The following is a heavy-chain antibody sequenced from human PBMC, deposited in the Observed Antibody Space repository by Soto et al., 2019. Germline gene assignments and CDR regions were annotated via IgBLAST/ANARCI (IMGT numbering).Heavy chain of an antibody. J-gene: IGHJ6*02. CDR3: AREVVADNSDFYYYYGMDV. V-gene: IGHV4-59*01. Sequence: PSETLSLTCTVSGGSISSYYWSWIRQPPGKGLEWIGYIYYSGSTNYNPSLKSRVTISVDTSKNQFSLKLSSVTAADTAVYYCAREVVADNSDFYYYYGMDVWGQGTTVTVSS. CDR2: IYYSGST. D-gene: IGHD2-15*01. CDR1: GGSISSYY.